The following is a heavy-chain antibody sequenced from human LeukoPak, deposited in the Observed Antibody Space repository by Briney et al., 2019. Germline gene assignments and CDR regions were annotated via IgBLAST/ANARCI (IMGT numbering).Heavy chain of an antibody. CDR1: GGTFSSYA. Sequence: ASVKVSCKASGGTFSSYAISWVRQAPGQGLEWMGGIIPISGTANYAQKFQGRATITADESTSTAYMELSSLRSEDTAVYYCARWIRGVGYYYYGMDVWGKGTTVTVSS. D-gene: IGHD5-18*01. V-gene: IGHV1-69*13. CDR3: ARWIRGVGYYYYGMDV. J-gene: IGHJ6*04. CDR2: IIPISGTA.